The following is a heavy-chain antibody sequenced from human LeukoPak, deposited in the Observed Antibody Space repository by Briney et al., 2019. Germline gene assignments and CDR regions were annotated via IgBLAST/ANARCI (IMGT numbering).Heavy chain of an antibody. V-gene: IGHV4-31*03. D-gene: IGHD5-24*01. CDR3: ARNRDGYNSFDY. CDR1: GGSINNGGYY. CDR2: IYYSGSS. Sequence: SSQTLSLTCTVSGGSINNGGYYWSWIRQHPGKGLEWIGYIYYSGSSYYNPSLRSRVTISVDTSKNHFSLKLSSVTAADTAVYYCARNRDGYNSFDYWGQGTLVTVSS. J-gene: IGHJ4*02.